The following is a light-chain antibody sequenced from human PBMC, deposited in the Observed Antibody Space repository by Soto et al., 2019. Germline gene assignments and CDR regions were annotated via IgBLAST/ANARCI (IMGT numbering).Light chain of an antibody. CDR3: QQYGSSSYT. Sequence: EIVLTQSPGTLSLSPGERATLSCRASQSISSSYLAWYQQKPGQAPRLLIYAASSRATGIPDRFSGSGSGTDFTLPISRLEPEDFAVYYCQQYGSSSYTLGQGTQLEIK. CDR2: AAS. J-gene: IGKJ2*01. V-gene: IGKV3-20*01. CDR1: QSISSSY.